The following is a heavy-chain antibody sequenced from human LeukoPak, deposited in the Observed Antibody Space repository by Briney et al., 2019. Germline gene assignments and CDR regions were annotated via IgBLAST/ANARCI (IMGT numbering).Heavy chain of an antibody. V-gene: IGHV3-7*01. CDR3: ARDVTIFGVVIGFDY. CDR1: GFTFSSYW. CDR2: IKQDGSEK. D-gene: IGHD3-3*01. Sequence: PGGSLRLSCAASGFTFSSYWMSWDRQAPGKGLEWVANIKQDGSEKYYVDSVKGRFTISRDNAKNSLYLQVNSLRAEDTAVYYCARDVTIFGVVIGFDYWGQGTLVTVSS. J-gene: IGHJ4*02.